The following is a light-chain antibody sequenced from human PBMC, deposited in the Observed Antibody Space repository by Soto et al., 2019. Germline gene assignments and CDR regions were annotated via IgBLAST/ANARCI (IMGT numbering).Light chain of an antibody. CDR2: AAS. CDR1: QSISSY. J-gene: IGKJ1*01. V-gene: IGKV1-39*01. CDR3: QQSYSTPWT. Sequence: DIQITQSPSSLSASVGDRVTITCRASQSISSYLNWYPQKPGKAPKLLIYAASSLHSGVPSRFSGSGSGTDFTRTISSLQPEDFATDYCQQSYSTPWTFGQGTKVDIK.